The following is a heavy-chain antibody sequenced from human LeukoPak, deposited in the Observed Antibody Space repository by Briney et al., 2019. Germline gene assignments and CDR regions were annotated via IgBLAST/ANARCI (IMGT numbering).Heavy chain of an antibody. CDR1: GASFSSDH. J-gene: IGHJ4*02. Sequence: SETLSLTCAVSGASFSSDHWNCIRQLPGKGLEWNGDVDYNGATKYNPSLQSRITISLDTSNNQFSLTLQSVTAADTALYFCTRGYYEAFDYWGQGRLVTVSS. V-gene: IGHV4-59*01. D-gene: IGHD3-16*01. CDR2: VDYNGAT. CDR3: TRGYYEAFDY.